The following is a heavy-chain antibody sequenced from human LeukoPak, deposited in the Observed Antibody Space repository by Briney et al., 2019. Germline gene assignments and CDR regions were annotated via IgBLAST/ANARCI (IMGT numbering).Heavy chain of an antibody. CDR3: ARVGLCSGGSCYYYMDV. CDR2: ISAYNGNT. Sequence: ASVKVSCKASGGTFTSYGISWVRQAPGQGLEWMGWISAYNGNTNYAQKLQGRVTMATDTSTSTAYMDLRSLRSDDTAVYYCARVGLCSGGSCYYYMDVWGKGTTVTVSS. D-gene: IGHD2-15*01. CDR1: GGTFTSYG. J-gene: IGHJ6*03. V-gene: IGHV1-18*01.